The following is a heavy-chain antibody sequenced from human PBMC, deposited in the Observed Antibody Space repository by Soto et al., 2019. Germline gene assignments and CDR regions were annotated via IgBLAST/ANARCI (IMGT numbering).Heavy chain of an antibody. V-gene: IGHV1-8*01. CDR2: LSPNSGDT. J-gene: IGHJ4*02. D-gene: IGHD6-19*01. CDR1: GYTFSSDD. Sequence: QVQLVQSGAEVKKHGASVKVSCKASGYTFSSDDINWVRQATGQGLEWMGWLSPNSGDTGYAQKFQGRVTLTRNTSINTAYIELSSLTSDDTAVYYCATSGGGWYLYWGQGTLVTVSS. CDR3: ATSGGGWYLY.